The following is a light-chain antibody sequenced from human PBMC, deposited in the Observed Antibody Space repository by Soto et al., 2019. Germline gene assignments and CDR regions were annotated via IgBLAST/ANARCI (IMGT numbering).Light chain of an antibody. CDR2: AAS. J-gene: IGKJ1*01. CDR3: QQLNSYPWT. CDR1: QGISSY. V-gene: IGKV1-9*01. Sequence: IQLTQSPSSLSASVGDRVTITCRASQGISSYLAWYQQKPGKAPKLLIYAASTLQSGVPSRFSGSGSGTDFTLTISSLQPEDFATYYCQQLNSYPWTFGQGTKAEIK.